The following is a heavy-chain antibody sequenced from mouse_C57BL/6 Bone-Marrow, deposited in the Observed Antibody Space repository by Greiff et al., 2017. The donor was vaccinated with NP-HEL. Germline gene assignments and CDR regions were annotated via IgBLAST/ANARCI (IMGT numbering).Heavy chain of an antibody. V-gene: IGHV5-12*01. CDR1: GFTFSDYY. J-gene: IGHJ1*03. D-gene: IGHD4-1*01. Sequence: EVNLVESGGGLVQPGGSLKLSCAASGFTFSDYYMYWVRQTPEKRLEWVAYISNGGGSTYYPDTVKGRFTISRDNAKNTLYLQMSRLKSEDTAMYYCARHGRGYFDVWGTGTTVTVSS. CDR2: ISNGGGST. CDR3: ARHGRGYFDV.